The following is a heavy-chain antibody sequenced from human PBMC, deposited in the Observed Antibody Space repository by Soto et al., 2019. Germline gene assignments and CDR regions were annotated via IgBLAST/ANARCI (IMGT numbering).Heavy chain of an antibody. J-gene: IGHJ4*02. Sequence: GGSLRHSCAASGFTFSSYSMNWVRQAPGKGLEWLSYISFSGSTIYDADSVKGRFTISRDNAENSLYLQINSLRAEDTAVYYCARHPRPYSSSWSYYFDSWGQGTLVTVSS. CDR2: ISFSGSTI. D-gene: IGHD6-13*01. CDR3: ARHPRPYSSSWSYYFDS. V-gene: IGHV3-48*01. CDR1: GFTFSSYS.